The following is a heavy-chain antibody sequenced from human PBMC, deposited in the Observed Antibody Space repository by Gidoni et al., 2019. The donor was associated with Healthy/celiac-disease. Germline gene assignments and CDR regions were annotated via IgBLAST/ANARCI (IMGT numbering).Heavy chain of an antibody. CDR3: ARVVVAATPSKYYFDY. V-gene: IGHV4-39*01. J-gene: IGHJ4*02. Sequence: QLQLQESGPGLVKPSETLSLTCTVSGGSISSSSYYWGWIRQPPGKGLEWIGSIYYSGSTYYNPSLKSRFTISVDTSKNQFSLKLSSVTAADTAVYYCARVVVAATPSKYYFDYWGQGTLVTVSS. CDR2: IYYSGST. D-gene: IGHD2-15*01. CDR1: GGSISSSSYY.